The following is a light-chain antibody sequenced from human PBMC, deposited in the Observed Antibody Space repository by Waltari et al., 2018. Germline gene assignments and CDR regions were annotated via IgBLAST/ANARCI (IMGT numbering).Light chain of an antibody. CDR1: QSVLYSSNNKNY. Sequence: DIVMTQSPDSLAVSLGERATVNCRSSQSVLYSSNNKNYLAWYQQKPGQPPKLLIYWASTRESGVPERFSGSGSGTDFTLTISSLQAEDVAVYYCQQYYNAPWTFGQGTRVEIK. CDR3: QQYYNAPWT. CDR2: WAS. J-gene: IGKJ1*01. V-gene: IGKV4-1*01.